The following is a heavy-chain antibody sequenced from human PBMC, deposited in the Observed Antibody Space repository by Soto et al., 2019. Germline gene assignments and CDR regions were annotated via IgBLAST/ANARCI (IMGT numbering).Heavy chain of an antibody. Sequence: WESLKISCKGSGYNFAGYWIAWVRQMPGKGLELMGIIYPSGSDTRYRPSFQGQVTISADKSISSAYLQWSSLRASDTAMYYCSRGGVSTRTFDYWCQGNRGTVSA. CDR1: GYNFAGYW. CDR2: IYPSGSDT. D-gene: IGHD3-3*01. V-gene: IGHV5-51*01. CDR3: SRGGVSTRTFDY. J-gene: IGHJ4*02.